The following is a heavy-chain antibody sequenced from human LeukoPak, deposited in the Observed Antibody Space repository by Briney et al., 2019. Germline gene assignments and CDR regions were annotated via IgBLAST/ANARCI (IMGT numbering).Heavy chain of an antibody. J-gene: IGHJ5*02. D-gene: IGHD2-21*02. Sequence: ASVKVTCKASGGTFSSYAISWVRQAPGQGLEWMGRIIPILGIANYAQKFQGRVTITADKSTSTAYMELSSLRSEDTAVYYCARVNLCGGDCYSFLDPWGQGTLVTVSS. V-gene: IGHV1-69*04. CDR2: IIPILGIA. CDR3: ARVNLCGGDCYSFLDP. CDR1: GGTFSSYA.